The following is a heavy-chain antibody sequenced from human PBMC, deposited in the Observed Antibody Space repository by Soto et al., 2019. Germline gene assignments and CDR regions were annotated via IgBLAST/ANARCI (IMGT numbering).Heavy chain of an antibody. CDR3: ARDRDYYDSSGYSSPYGMDV. D-gene: IGHD3-22*01. V-gene: IGHV1-69*01. CDR1: GGTFSSDA. Sequence: QVQLVQSGAEVKKPGSSVKVSCKASGGTFSSDAISWVRQAPGQGLEWMGGSIPIFGTANYAQKFQGRVTITADESTSTAYMELSSLRSEDTAVYYCARDRDYYDSSGYSSPYGMDVWGQGTTVTVSS. J-gene: IGHJ6*02. CDR2: SIPIFGTA.